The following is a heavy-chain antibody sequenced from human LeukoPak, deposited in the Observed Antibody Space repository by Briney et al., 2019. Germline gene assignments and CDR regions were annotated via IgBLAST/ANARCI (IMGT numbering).Heavy chain of an antibody. CDR2: IADVGSNK. CDR3: ASGAVAGTFEY. CDR1: GFTLSIYA. D-gene: IGHD6-19*01. Sequence: GGSLSLSCAASGFTLSIYAMHGVRDARGEGGVGVVVIADVGSNKYYADSVKARFPISRDNSKYTLYLTMNSLRAGDTAVYHCASGAVAGTFEYWGQGTLVTASS. J-gene: IGHJ4*02. V-gene: IGHV3-30*16.